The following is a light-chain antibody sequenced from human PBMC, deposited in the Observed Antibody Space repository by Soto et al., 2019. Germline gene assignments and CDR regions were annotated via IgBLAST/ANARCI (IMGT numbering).Light chain of an antibody. V-gene: IGKV3-11*01. CDR3: QQRDNRVT. J-gene: IGKJ4*01. CDR1: QSVTTY. Sequence: EIVLTQSPATLSLSPGERATLSCRASQSVTTYLAWYHQKPGQAPRLLIYDSSNRATGLPAMFTGSGSGTDFTLTISRLESEDFAVYYCQQRDNRVTFGGGTKVEI. CDR2: DSS.